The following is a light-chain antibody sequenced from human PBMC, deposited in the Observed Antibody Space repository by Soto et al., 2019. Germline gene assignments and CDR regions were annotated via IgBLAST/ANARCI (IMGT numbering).Light chain of an antibody. J-gene: IGKJ1*01. V-gene: IGKV3-15*01. Sequence: EIVMTQSPATLSVSPAERATLSCRASQSISSNLAWYQQKPGQAPRHLIYGASTRATGIPARISGSGSGTEFTLTISSLQSEDFAVYYCQHYNNWPPWTFGQGTKVEIK. CDR2: GAS. CDR1: QSISSN. CDR3: QHYNNWPPWT.